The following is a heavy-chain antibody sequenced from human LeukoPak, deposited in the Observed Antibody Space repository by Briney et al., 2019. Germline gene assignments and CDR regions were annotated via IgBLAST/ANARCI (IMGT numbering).Heavy chain of an antibody. CDR2: IWYDGSNK. J-gene: IGHJ4*02. D-gene: IGHD4-23*01. CDR3: ARADGGSFYLGY. CDR1: RFTFSSYG. V-gene: IGHV3-33*01. Sequence: GGSLRLSCAASRFTFSSYGMHWVRQAPGKGLEWVAVIWYDGSNKYYADSVKGRFTISRDNSKNTLYLQMNSLRAEDTAVYYCARADGGSFYLGYWGQGTLVTVS.